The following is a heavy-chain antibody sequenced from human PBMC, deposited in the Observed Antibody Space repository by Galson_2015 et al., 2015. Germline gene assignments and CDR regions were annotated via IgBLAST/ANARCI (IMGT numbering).Heavy chain of an antibody. CDR1: GFAFSDYD. V-gene: IGHV3-23*01. J-gene: IGHJ4*02. CDR2: ISGSGGGT. D-gene: IGHD4-11*01. CDR3: AKDQDYSNYGSFDY. Sequence: SLRLSCAASGFAFSDYDMNWVRQAPGKGLEWVSSISGSGGGTYYADSVKGRFTISRDTSKNTLFLQMNSLRADDTAVYYCAKDQDYSNYGSFDYWGQGTLVTVSS.